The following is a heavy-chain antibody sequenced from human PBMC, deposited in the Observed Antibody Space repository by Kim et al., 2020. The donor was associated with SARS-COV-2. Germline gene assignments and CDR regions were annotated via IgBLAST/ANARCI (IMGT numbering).Heavy chain of an antibody. CDR3: ARAALSYGMSYFDL. V-gene: IGHV3-30*07. J-gene: IGHJ2*01. Sequence: DPVKGRLPISRDKSKNTLFLQMNSLRAEDTAVYYCARAALSYGMSYFDLWGRGTLVTVSS. D-gene: IGHD3-16*02.